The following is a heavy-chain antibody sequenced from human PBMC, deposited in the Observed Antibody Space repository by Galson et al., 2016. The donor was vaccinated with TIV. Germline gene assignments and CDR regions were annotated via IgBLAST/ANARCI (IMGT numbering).Heavy chain of an antibody. CDR3: ARTLYSESSGWYPDY. V-gene: IGHV2-70*11. J-gene: IGHJ4*02. CDR1: GFSLNTDGMC. CDR2: IDWDDDK. Sequence: PALVKPTQTLTLTCTFSGFSLNTDGMCVNWIRQPPGKALEWLARIDWDDDKSYTSSLKTRLTISKDTSKNQVVLRMTNMDPVDTATYCCARTLYSESSGWYPDYWGQGTLATVSS. D-gene: IGHD3-22*01.